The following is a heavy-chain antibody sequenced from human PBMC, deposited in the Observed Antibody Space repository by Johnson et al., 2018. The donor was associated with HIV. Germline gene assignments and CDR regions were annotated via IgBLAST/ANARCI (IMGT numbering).Heavy chain of an antibody. CDR1: GFTFSNVW. V-gene: IGHV3-30*02. Sequence: QVQLVESGGGVVQPGRSLRLSCAASGFTFSNVWMNWVRQAPGKGLEWVAFIRYDGSNKYYADSVKGRFTISRDNSKNTLYLQLNSLRAEDTAVYFCARATVDDYGDYDDAFDIWGQGTMVTVSS. CDR2: IRYDGSNK. J-gene: IGHJ3*02. CDR3: ARATVDDYGDYDDAFDI. D-gene: IGHD4-17*01.